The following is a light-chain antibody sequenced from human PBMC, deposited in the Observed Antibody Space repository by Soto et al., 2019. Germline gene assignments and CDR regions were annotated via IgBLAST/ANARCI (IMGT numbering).Light chain of an antibody. CDR3: QKYASAPFT. CDR1: ETISTY. V-gene: IGKV1-27*01. J-gene: IGKJ3*01. Sequence: DIQMTQSPSSLSASLGDRVNITCRASETISTYLAWYQQQPGKVPKLLIYAASILQSGVPSRFCGRRSGTEFTLTISGLQTEDVATYYCQKYASAPFTFGPGTKVEIK. CDR2: AAS.